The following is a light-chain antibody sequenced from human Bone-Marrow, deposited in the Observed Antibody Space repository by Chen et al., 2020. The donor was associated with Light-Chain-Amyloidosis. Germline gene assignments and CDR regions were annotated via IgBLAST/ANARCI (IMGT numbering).Light chain of an antibody. J-gene: IGKJ4*01. CDR2: GSS. V-gene: IGKV3-20*01. Sequence: EIVLPQSPGTLYLSPGEGANLSCRASQTISSNYLTWYQQKFGQAPRLLIYGSSSRATGIPDRFTGSGSGTDFTLTINRLEPEDFAMYYCQQYGTSPLTFGGGTKVEIK. CDR3: QQYGTSPLT. CDR1: QTISSNY.